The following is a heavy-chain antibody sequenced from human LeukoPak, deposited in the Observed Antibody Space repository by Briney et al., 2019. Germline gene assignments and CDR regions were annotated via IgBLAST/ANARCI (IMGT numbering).Heavy chain of an antibody. V-gene: IGHV3-7*01. Sequence: GGSLRLSCTASGFTFSNYWMTWVRQAPGKGLEFVATISQDESMKNYVESVKGRFTISRDNAENSLHLQMNSLRTEDTAVYYCARDPGSSGFDYWGQGTLVTVSS. CDR2: ISQDESMK. CDR3: ARDPGSSGFDY. CDR1: GFTFSNYW. D-gene: IGHD5/OR15-5a*01. J-gene: IGHJ4*02.